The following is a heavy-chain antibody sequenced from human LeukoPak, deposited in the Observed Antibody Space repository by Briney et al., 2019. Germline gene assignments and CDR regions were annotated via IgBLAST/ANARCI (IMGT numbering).Heavy chain of an antibody. Sequence: ASVKVSCKASGYTFPNYDITWVRQAPGQRLEWMGWMNPDSGDTGYAQKFKGRVSLTRDTSITTAYMELSSLRSEDTAVYYCARGLSAYDGSASAPTSLFD. CDR3: ARGLSAYDGSASAPTSLFD. CDR1: GYTFPNYD. D-gene: IGHD3-22*01. V-gene: IGHV1-8*01. CDR2: MNPDSGDT. J-gene: IGHJ3*01.